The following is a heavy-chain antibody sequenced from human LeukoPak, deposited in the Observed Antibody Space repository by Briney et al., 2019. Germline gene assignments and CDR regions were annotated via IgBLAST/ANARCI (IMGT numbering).Heavy chain of an antibody. D-gene: IGHD1-1*01. CDR1: GFTFSNYA. J-gene: IGHJ4*02. Sequence: GGSLRLSCAASGFTFSNYAMHWVRQAPGKGLEWVAVISYDGTNKYYADSVKSRFAISRDNSKNTLYLQMNSLRAEDTAVYYCARSLGGYSDNWDVFGIDYWGQGTLVTVSS. CDR2: ISYDGTNK. CDR3: ARSLGGYSDNWDVFGIDY. V-gene: IGHV3-30*09.